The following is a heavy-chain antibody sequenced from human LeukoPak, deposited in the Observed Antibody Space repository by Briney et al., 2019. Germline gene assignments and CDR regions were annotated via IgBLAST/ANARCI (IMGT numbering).Heavy chain of an antibody. CDR1: RFTLSNYW. CDR2: IKQDGSET. V-gene: IGHV3-7*01. Sequence: GGSLRLSCAVSRFTLSNYWMSWVRQAPGKGLEWVANIKQDGSETYYVDSVKGRFTISRDNAKNSLSLQMNSLRAEDTAVYYCARQRGSGCLDYWGRGTLVTVSS. J-gene: IGHJ4*02. CDR3: ARQRGSGCLDY. D-gene: IGHD6-19*01.